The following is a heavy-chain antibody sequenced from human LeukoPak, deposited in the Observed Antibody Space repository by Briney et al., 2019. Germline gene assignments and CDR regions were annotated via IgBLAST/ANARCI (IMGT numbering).Heavy chain of an antibody. D-gene: IGHD1-1*01. Sequence: GGSLRLSCAASGFSFDAYTMSWVRQAPGKGLEWVSGNTWNGGDTGYADSVQGRFTSSRDNAKNSLYLHMTSLRAEDTALYYCVRTGTFNWFDHWGRGTLVTVSS. CDR3: VRTGTFNWFDH. V-gene: IGHV3-20*04. J-gene: IGHJ5*02. CDR1: GFSFDAYT. CDR2: NTWNGGDT.